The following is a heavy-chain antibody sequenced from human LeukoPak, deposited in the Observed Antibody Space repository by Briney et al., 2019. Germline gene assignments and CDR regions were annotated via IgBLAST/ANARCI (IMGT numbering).Heavy chain of an antibody. CDR1: GGSFCGYY. CDR3: ARFGGIRPRKGVFWSDYYRYFDL. Sequence: PSETLSLTCAVYGGSFCGYYWSWIRQPPGKGLEWVGEIKHSGSTNYSPSLKSRLVISGETHKIRFSVKLYSVPAADKAVCYCARFGGIRPRKGVFWSDYYRYFDLWGRGTVVAVSS. J-gene: IGHJ2*01. CDR2: IKHSGST. V-gene: IGHV4-34*01. D-gene: IGHD3-3*01.